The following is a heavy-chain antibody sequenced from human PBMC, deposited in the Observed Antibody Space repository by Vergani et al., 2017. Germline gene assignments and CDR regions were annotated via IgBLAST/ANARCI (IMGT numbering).Heavy chain of an antibody. J-gene: IGHJ4*02. V-gene: IGHV1-46*03. CDR2: INPSGGHT. CDR1: GYTFSNYY. D-gene: IGHD3-9*01. Sequence: QVQVVQSGAEVKNSGASVKVSCKTSGYTFSNYYMHWVRQAPGQGVEWMGIINPSGGHTNYAQKFQGRVTMTRDTYTSTVYMELSSLRSEDTAIYYCARGDYGILTGYRYWGQGTLVT. CDR3: ARGDYGILTGYRY.